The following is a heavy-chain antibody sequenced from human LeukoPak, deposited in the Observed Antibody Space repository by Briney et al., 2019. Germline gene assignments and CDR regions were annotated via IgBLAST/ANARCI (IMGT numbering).Heavy chain of an antibody. CDR3: ARERGNYLKY. CDR1: GLTFSSYS. J-gene: IGHJ4*02. V-gene: IGHV3-48*04. D-gene: IGHD1-7*01. CDR2: IGSGSSTI. Sequence: GGSLILSCAASGLTFSSYSMNWVRQAPGKGLEWISYIGSGSSTIHYADSVKGRFNVSRDNAKNSLYLQIDRLRPEDTAVYYCARERGNYLKYWGQGTLVSVPS.